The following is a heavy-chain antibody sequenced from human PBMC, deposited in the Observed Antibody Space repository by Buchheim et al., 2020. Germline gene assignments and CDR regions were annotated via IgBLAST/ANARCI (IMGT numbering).Heavy chain of an antibody. CDR2: IYHSGST. CDR3: ARCLPAAIPHYGMDV. Sequence: QLQLQESGSGLVKPSQTLSLTCAVSGGSISSGGYSWSWIRQPPGKGLEWIGYIYHSGSTYYNPSLKSRVTISVDRSKNQFSLKLSSVSAPDTAVDYCARCLPAAIPHYGMDVCAQAT. D-gene: IGHD2-2*01. CDR1: GGSISSGGYS. J-gene: IGHJ6*02. V-gene: IGHV4-30-2*01.